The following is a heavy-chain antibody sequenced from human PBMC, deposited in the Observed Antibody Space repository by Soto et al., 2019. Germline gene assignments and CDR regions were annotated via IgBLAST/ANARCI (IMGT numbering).Heavy chain of an antibody. CDR3: AGDPPPPSYYYMDV. CDR2: IYYSGST. J-gene: IGHJ6*03. CDR1: GGSISGGGSY. V-gene: IGHV4-31*03. Sequence: PSETLSLTCTVSGGSISGGGSYWSWIRQHPGKGLEWIGYIYYSGSTYYNPSLKSRVAISVDTSKNQFSLILSSVTAADTAVYYWAGDPPPPSYYYMDVGGKGT.